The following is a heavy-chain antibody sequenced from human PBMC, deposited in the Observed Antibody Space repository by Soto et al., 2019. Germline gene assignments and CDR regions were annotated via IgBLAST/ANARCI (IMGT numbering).Heavy chain of an antibody. CDR2: INAYNGNT. CDR3: ARDSRFGELLI. CDR1: GYIFPSYG. V-gene: IGHV1-18*01. J-gene: IGHJ4*02. D-gene: IGHD3-10*01. Sequence: QAQRVQSGAEVKKPGASVKVSCKASGYIFPSYGISWVRQAPGQGLEWMGWINAYNGNTNYAQKLQGRVTMTTDTSTSTAYMEMRSLRSDDTAVYYCARDSRFGELLICGQGTLVNVSS.